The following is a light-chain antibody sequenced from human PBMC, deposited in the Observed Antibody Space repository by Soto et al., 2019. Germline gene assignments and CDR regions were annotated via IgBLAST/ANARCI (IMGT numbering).Light chain of an antibody. Sequence: EIVLTQSPATLSLSPGERATLSCRASQSVGRYLAWYQQKPGQPPRLLIYDASNRTPGIPARFSGSGSGTDFTLTISSLEPEDFAVYYCQQRSNWPPITFGQGTRLEIK. CDR1: QSVGRY. CDR2: DAS. CDR3: QQRSNWPPIT. J-gene: IGKJ5*01. V-gene: IGKV3-11*01.